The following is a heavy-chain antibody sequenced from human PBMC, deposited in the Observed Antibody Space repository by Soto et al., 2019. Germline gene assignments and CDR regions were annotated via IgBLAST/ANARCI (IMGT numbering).Heavy chain of an antibody. Sequence: QVQLVESGGGVVQPGRSLRLSCAASGFTFSSYGMHWVRQAPGKGLEWVAVIPYDGSNKYYVDSVKGRFTISRDNSKNTLYLEMNSLRAEDTAVYYCAKNYGGSYYYGVDVWGQGTTVTVSS. CDR1: GFTFSSYG. CDR3: AKNYGGSYYYGVDV. CDR2: IPYDGSNK. J-gene: IGHJ6*02. D-gene: IGHD4-17*01. V-gene: IGHV3-30*18.